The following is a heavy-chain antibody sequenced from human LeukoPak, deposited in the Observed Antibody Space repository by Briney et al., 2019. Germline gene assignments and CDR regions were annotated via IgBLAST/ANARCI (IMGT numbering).Heavy chain of an antibody. Sequence: GESLKISCKGSGYIFTNYWIGWVRQMPGKGLEWMGITYPGDSETRYSPAFQGQVSISADKSTSTAYLQWSSLKASDTAIYYCARRDYYDNVRTVAAFDYWGQGTLVTVSS. CDR3: ARRDYYDNVRTVAAFDY. D-gene: IGHD3-22*01. CDR1: GYIFTNYW. J-gene: IGHJ4*02. V-gene: IGHV5-51*01. CDR2: TYPGDSET.